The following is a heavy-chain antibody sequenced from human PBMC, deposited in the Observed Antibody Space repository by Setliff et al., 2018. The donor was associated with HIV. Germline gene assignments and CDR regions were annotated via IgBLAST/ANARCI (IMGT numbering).Heavy chain of an antibody. CDR3: VRTGLGLREVLSPGV. J-gene: IGHJ6*04. CDR2: INTTSSPI. CDR1: GFTFTNFE. Sequence: PGGSLRLSCAASGFTFTNFEFNWVRQAPGKGLEWISYINTTSSPIYYVESVKGRFTISRDNAKNSLYLQMNSLRVEDTAVYYCVRTGLGLREVLSPGVWGTGTTVTVSS. V-gene: IGHV3-48*03. D-gene: IGHD3-10*01.